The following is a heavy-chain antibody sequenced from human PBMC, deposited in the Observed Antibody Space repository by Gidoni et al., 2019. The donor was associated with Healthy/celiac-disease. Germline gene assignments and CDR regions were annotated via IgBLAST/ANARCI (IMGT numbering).Heavy chain of an antibody. J-gene: IGHJ3*02. CDR2: IYYSGSP. D-gene: IGHD5-12*01. V-gene: IGHV4-31*03. CDR3: ARVLFSQMATTDRGAFDI. Sequence: QVQLQESGPGLVTPSQTLSLTCTVSVGSISSGGYYWSWIRQHPGKGLEWIGYIYYSGSPYYNPSLKSRVTISVDTSKNQFSLKLSSVTAADTAVYYCARVLFSQMATTDRGAFDIWGQGTMVTVSS. CDR1: VGSISSGGYY.